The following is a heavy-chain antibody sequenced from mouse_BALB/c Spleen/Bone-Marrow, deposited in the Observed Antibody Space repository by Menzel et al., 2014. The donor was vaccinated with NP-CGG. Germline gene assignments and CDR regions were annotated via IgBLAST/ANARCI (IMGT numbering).Heavy chain of an antibody. V-gene: IGHV2-9*02. CDR3: ARAGTFDY. Sequence: VKVVDSGPGLVSPSQSLSITCTVSGFSLTSYGVHWVRQPPGKGLEWLGVIWAGGNTNYNSALMSRLSISKDNSKSQVFSKMNSLQTDDTAMYYCARAGTFDYWGQGTTLTVSS. CDR1: GFSLTSYG. J-gene: IGHJ2*01. D-gene: IGHD2-14*01. CDR2: IWAGGNT.